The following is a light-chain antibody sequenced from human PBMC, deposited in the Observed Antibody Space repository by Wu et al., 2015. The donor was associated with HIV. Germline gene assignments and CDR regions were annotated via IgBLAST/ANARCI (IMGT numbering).Light chain of an antibody. Sequence: IMTQSPDILSVSPGERVTLSCRASQRISSNVAWYHRRPGQAPRLLIYDASTRSTNIPAKFSGSGSGTEFTLTISSLQPEDFAAYYCQLLNSYPVTFGGGTRVEIK. V-gene: IGKV3-15*01. CDR1: QRISSN. CDR3: QLLNSYPVT. CDR2: DAS. J-gene: IGKJ4*01.